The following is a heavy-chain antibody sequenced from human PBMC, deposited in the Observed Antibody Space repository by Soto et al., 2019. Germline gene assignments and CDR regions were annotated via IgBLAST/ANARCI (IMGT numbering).Heavy chain of an antibody. J-gene: IGHJ6*02. CDR1: GFTFSSYA. D-gene: IGHD2-8*02. CDR2: ISYDGSNK. V-gene: IGHV3-30-3*01. CDR3: ARDSVLRSGYYYGMDV. Sequence: PGGSLRLSCAASGFTFSSYAMHWFRQAPGKGLEWVAVISYDGSNKYYADSVKGRFTISRDNSKNTLYLQMNSLRAEDTAVYYCARDSVLRSGYYYGMDVWGQGTTVTVSS.